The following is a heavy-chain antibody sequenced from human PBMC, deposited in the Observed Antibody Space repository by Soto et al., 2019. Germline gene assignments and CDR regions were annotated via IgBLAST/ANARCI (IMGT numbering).Heavy chain of an antibody. V-gene: IGHV1-46*01. Sequence: VSVKVSCKASGYTFTSYYMHWARQAPGQGLEWMGIINPSGGSTSYAQKFQGRVTMTRDTSTSTVYMELSSLRSEDTAVYYCARDRPLYCGGDCYPFDYWGQGTLVTVSS. CDR2: INPSGGST. J-gene: IGHJ4*02. D-gene: IGHD2-21*02. CDR1: GYTFTSYY. CDR3: ARDRPLYCGGDCYPFDY.